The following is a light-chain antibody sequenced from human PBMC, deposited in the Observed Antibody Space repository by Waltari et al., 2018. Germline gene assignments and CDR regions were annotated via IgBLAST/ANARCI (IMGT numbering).Light chain of an antibody. CDR3: QQYDNLTLT. CDR2: DAS. J-gene: IGKJ4*01. Sequence: DIQMTQSPSSLSASVGDRVTITCQASQDISNYLNWYQQKPGKAPKLLIYDASNLETVVPSRFSGSGSGTDFTFTINSLQPEDIATYYCQQYDNLTLTFGGGTKVEIK. CDR1: QDISNY. V-gene: IGKV1-33*01.